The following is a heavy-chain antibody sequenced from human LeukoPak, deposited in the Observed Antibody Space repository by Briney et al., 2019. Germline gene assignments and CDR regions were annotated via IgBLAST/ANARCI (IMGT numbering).Heavy chain of an antibody. J-gene: IGHJ4*02. D-gene: IGHD5-18*01. CDR1: GGSISSGDHY. V-gene: IGHV4-30-4*01. CDR3: ARRGYSYGVVGD. Sequence: SETLSLTCTVSGGSISSGDHYWSWIRQPPGKGLEWIGYIHHSGNTYYNPSLKSRVTISVDTSKNQFSLKLSSVTAADTAVYYCARRGYSYGVVGDWGQGTLVAVSS. CDR2: IHHSGNT.